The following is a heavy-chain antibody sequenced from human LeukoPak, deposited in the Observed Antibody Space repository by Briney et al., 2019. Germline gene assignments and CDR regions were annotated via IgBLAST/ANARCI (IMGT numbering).Heavy chain of an antibody. CDR2: IKQDGSEK. Sequence: GRSLRLSCAASGFTFSSYWMSWVRQAPGEGLEWVANIKQDGSEKYYVDSVKGRFTISRDNAKNSLYLQMNSLRAEDTAVYYCARYSGSYEVNYYYYYGMDVWGQGTTVTVSS. CDR1: GFTFSSYW. D-gene: IGHD1-26*01. J-gene: IGHJ6*02. CDR3: ARYSGSYEVNYYYYYGMDV. V-gene: IGHV3-7*03.